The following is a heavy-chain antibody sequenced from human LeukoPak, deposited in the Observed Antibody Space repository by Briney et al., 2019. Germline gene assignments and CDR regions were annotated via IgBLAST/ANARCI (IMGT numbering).Heavy chain of an antibody. CDR1: GGSISSSSYY. CDR3: ARVEEREYCSGGSCYSVVGHFDY. J-gene: IGHJ4*02. D-gene: IGHD2-15*01. V-gene: IGHV4-39*07. CDR2: IYYSGST. Sequence: SETLSLTCTVSGGSISSSSYYWGWIRQPPGKGLEWIGSIYYSGSTYYNPSLKSRVTISVDTSKNQFSLKLSSVTAADTAVYYCARVEEREYCSGGSCYSVVGHFDYWGQGTLVTVSS.